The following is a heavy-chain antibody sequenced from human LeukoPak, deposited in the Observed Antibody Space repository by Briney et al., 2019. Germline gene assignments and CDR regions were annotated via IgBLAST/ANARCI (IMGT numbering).Heavy chain of an antibody. Sequence: PGGPLRLSCVAAGFTFSNYVMSWVRQAPGKGLEWVSSISGSGGTTYYGDSVKGRFSISRDNSRNTLYLQMNSLRAEDTAAYYCAKDRVSTVTTNYFDYWGQGALVTVSS. CDR1: GFTFSNYV. CDR3: AKDRVSTVTTNYFDY. CDR2: ISGSGGTT. J-gene: IGHJ4*02. D-gene: IGHD4-17*01. V-gene: IGHV3-23*01.